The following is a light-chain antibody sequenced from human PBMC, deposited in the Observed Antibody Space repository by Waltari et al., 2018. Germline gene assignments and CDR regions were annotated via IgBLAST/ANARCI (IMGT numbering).Light chain of an antibody. V-gene: IGLV7-43*01. J-gene: IGLJ3*02. Sequence: HTAVLQQPSLAVSPGGTVTPTSASGTGAVTGGYYPNWYQQQPGQAPRHLIYSKSHRPSGVPDRFSGSKSGSKAALALCGVQAEDEAEYYCAVWDDSVSRWVFGEGTKLTVL. CDR2: SKS. CDR1: TGAVTGGYY. CDR3: AVWDDSVSRWV.